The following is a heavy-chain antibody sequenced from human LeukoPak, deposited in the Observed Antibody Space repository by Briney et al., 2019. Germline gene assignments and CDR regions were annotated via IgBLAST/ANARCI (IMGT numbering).Heavy chain of an antibody. CDR1: GFTVSSNS. CDR3: TTLRPYIQPR. CDR2: ISYDGSNK. V-gene: IGHV3-30*03. Sequence: GGSLRLSCTVSGFTVSSNSMSWVRQAPGKGLEWVAVISYDGSNKYYADSVKGRFTISRDNSKNTLYLQMNSLRAEDTAVYYCTTLRPYIQPRWGQGTMVTVSS. J-gene: IGHJ3*01. D-gene: IGHD5-18*01.